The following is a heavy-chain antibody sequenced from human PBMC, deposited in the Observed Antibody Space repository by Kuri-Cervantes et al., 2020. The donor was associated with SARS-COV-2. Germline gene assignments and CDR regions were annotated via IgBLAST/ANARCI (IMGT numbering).Heavy chain of an antibody. CDR3: ARGTNIAAAGTLDY. CDR1: GGSISSYY. D-gene: IGHD6-13*01. J-gene: IGHJ4*02. CDR2: IYYSGST. V-gene: IGHV4-59*01. Sequence: GSLRLSCTVSGGSISSYYWSWIRQPPGKGLEWIGYIYYSGSTNYNPSLKSRVTIPVDTSKNQFSLKLSSVTAADTAVYYCARGTNIAAAGTLDYWGQGTLVTVSS.